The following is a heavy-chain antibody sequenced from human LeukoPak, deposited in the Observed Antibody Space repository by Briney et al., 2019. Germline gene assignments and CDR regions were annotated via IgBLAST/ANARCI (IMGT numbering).Heavy chain of an antibody. V-gene: IGHV3-30*02. D-gene: IGHD3-16*01. Sequence: GGSLRLSCAASGFIFSTYGMYWVRQAPGKGLEWVAVIRHDGSIKNYADSVKGRSTISRDNSKNTLYLQMNSLRAEDTAVYYCAKDSLADIDYWGQGTLVTVSS. CDR1: GFIFSTYG. CDR3: AKDSLADIDY. CDR2: IRHDGSIK. J-gene: IGHJ4*02.